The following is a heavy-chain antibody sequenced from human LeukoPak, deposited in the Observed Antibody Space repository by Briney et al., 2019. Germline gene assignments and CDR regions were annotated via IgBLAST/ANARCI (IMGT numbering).Heavy chain of an antibody. CDR1: GYTFTSYG. CDR3: ARSKRRDYDYVWGSYRYTPDY. J-gene: IGHJ4*02. V-gene: IGHV1-18*01. D-gene: IGHD3-16*02. Sequence: ASVKVSCKASGYTFTSYGISWVRQAPGQGLEWMGWISAYNGNTNYAQKLQGRVTMTTDTYTSTAYMELRSLRSDDTAVYYCARSKRRDYDYVWGSYRYTPDYWGQGTLVTVSS. CDR2: ISAYNGNT.